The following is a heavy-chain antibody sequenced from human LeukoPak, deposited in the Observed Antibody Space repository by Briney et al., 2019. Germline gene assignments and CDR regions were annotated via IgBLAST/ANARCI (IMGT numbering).Heavy chain of an antibody. J-gene: IGHJ4*02. CDR3: AKHCTNGVCYDY. D-gene: IGHD2-8*01. Sequence: GGSLRLSCAASGFTFSSYAMSWVRQAPGKGLEWVSAISGSGSSTYYADSVKGRFTLSRDNSKNTLYLQMNSLRAEDTAVYYCAKHCTNGVCYDYWGQGTLVTVSS. CDR2: ISGSGSST. CDR1: GFTFSSYA. V-gene: IGHV3-23*01.